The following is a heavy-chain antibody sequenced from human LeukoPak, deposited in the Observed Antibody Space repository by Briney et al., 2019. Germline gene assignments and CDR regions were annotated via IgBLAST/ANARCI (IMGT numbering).Heavy chain of an antibody. CDR2: IYTSGST. J-gene: IGHJ4*02. Sequence: PSETLSLTWTVSGGSNSSCYWSWIRQPQGKGLEWIGRIYTSGSTNYNPSLTSRVTMTVDTSKNQFSLRLSSVSAADTAVYYCAREGEDFSYWGQGTLVTVSS. CDR1: GGSNSSCY. V-gene: IGHV4-4*07. CDR3: AREGEDFSY. D-gene: IGHD3-10*01.